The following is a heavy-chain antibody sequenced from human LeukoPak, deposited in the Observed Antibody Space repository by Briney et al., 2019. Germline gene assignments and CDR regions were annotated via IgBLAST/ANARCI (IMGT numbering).Heavy chain of an antibody. D-gene: IGHD3-10*01. CDR3: ARLWFGESLIDY. J-gene: IGHJ4*02. V-gene: IGHV3-7*01. Sequence: PGGSLRLSCTASGFIFSTSWMTWVRQAPGKGLEWVANINLDGSEKYYVDSVKGRFTISRDNAKNSLYLQMNSLRAEDTAVYYCARLWFGESLIDYWGQGTLVTVSS. CDR2: INLDGSEK. CDR1: GFIFSTSW.